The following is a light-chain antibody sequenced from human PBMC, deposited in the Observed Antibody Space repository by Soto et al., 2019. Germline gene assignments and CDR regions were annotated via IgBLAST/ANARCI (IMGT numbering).Light chain of an antibody. CDR1: QSISSY. CDR3: QQSYSTPSIT. Sequence: DIHITHSPSSLSSSFLDRVTITCRASQSISSYLNWYQQKPGKAPKLLIYAASSLQSGVPSRFSGSGSGTDFTLTISSLQPEDFATYYCQQSYSTPSITFGQGTRLEIK. CDR2: AAS. V-gene: IGKV1-39*01. J-gene: IGKJ5*01.